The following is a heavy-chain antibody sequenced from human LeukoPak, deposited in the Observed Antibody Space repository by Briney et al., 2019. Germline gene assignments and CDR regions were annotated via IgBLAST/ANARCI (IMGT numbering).Heavy chain of an antibody. Sequence: GGSLRLSCAATGFTFSSYAMGWVRQAPGKGLEWVSAIDKNGVTTYYADSVKGRFTISRDNSKNTLYLQMNSLRAEDTAVYYCARDRGWDGPARWYFDLWGRGTLVTVSS. J-gene: IGHJ2*01. CDR3: ARDRGWDGPARWYFDL. CDR1: GFTFSSYA. CDR2: IDKNGVTT. V-gene: IGHV3-23*01. D-gene: IGHD3-10*01.